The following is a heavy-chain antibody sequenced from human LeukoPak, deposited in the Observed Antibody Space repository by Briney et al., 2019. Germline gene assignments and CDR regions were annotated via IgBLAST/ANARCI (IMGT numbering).Heavy chain of an antibody. D-gene: IGHD3-10*01. CDR3: AREGGYGSGANAFDI. J-gene: IGHJ3*02. V-gene: IGHV3-66*01. Sequence: GGSLRLSCAASGFTVSSNYMSWVRQAPGKGLEWVSVIYSGGSTYYADSVKGRFTISRDNSKNTLYLQMNSLRAEDTAVYYCAREGGYGSGANAFDIWGQGTMVTVSS. CDR1: GFTVSSNY. CDR2: IYSGGST.